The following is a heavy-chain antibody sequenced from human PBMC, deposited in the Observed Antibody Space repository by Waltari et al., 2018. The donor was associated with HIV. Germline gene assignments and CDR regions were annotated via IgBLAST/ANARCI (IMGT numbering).Heavy chain of an antibody. Sequence: EVQLVESGGGLVKPGGSLRLSCDASGINSSNYKMNWVCQAPGKGLEWVSSIRSSSTYMYYADSLKGRFTVSRDNAKNSLYLQMDNLRAEYTAVYYCARGVIVRGTQHAANWVQGTLVTVSS. J-gene: IGHJ4*02. CDR3: ARGVIVRGTQHAAN. D-gene: IGHD1-26*01. CDR1: GINSSNYK. CDR2: IRSSSTYM. V-gene: IGHV3-21*02.